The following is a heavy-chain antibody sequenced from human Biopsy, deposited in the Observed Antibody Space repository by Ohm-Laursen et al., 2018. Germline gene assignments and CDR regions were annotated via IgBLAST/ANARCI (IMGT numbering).Heavy chain of an antibody. CDR1: GFAFNLYE. V-gene: IGHV3-48*03. CDR2: IYGGGSPV. J-gene: IGHJ3*01. D-gene: IGHD1-26*01. Sequence: SLRLSCAASGFAFNLYEMNWARQAPGKGMEWISYIYGGGSPVSYADSVKGRFTISRDNAQNSLYLHMNSLRAEDTAVYYCARLNSGTYDASDLWGQGTMVIVSS. CDR3: ARLNSGTYDASDL.